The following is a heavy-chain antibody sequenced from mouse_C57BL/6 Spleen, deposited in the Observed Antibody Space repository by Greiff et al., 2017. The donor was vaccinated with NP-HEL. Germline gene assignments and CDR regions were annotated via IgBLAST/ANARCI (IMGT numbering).Heavy chain of an antibody. CDR3: ARNSWFAY. CDR2: ISGGGGNT. J-gene: IGHJ3*01. V-gene: IGHV5-9*01. Sequence: EVQGVESGGGLVKPGGSLKLSCAASGFTFSSYTMSWVRQTPEKRLAWVATISGGGGNTYYPDSVTGRFTISRDNAKNTLYLQMSSLRAEDTALYYCARNSWFAYWGQGTLGTVSA. CDR1: GFTFSSYT.